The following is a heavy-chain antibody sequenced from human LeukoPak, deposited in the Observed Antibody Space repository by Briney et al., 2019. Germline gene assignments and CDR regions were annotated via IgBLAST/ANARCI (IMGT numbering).Heavy chain of an antibody. D-gene: IGHD2-2*01. V-gene: IGHV4-31*03. CDR1: GGSISSGGYY. CDR2: IYYSGST. CDR3: ARDPGDGEDQLLSDY. J-gene: IGHJ4*02. Sequence: PSETLSLTCTVSGGSISSGGYYWSWIRQHPGKGLEWIGYIYYSGSTYYNPSLKSRVTISVDTSKNQFSLKLSSVTAADTAVYYCARDPGDGEDQLLSDYWGQGTLVTVSS.